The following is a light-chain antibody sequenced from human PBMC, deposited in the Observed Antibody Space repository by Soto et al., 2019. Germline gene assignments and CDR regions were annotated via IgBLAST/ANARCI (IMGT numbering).Light chain of an antibody. V-gene: IGKV2-24*01. CDR3: MQASQFPPT. CDR2: QIS. Sequence: DIVMTQTPLSSPVTLGQSASISCRSSHSLVHSNGKTYLSWLQQRPGQPPSLLVYQISTRFSGVTDRCSASGAGTDFTLKISRVEAEAVGVYYCMQASQFPPTFGQGTRLEIK. CDR1: HSLVHSNGKTY. J-gene: IGKJ5*01.